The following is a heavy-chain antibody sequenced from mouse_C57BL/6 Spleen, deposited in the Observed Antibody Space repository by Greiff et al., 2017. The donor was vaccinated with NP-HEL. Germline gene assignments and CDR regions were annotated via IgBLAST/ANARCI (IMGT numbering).Heavy chain of an antibody. D-gene: IGHD1-1*01. CDR3: ARSYGSSYYWYFDV. J-gene: IGHJ1*03. Sequence: QVQLQQPGAELVKPGASVKLSCKASGYTFTSYWMHWVKQRPGQGLEWIGMIHPNSGSTNYNEKFKSKATLTVDKSSSTAYMPLSSLTSEDSAVYYCARSYGSSYYWYFDVWGTGTTVTVSS. CDR1: GYTFTSYW. CDR2: IHPNSGST. V-gene: IGHV1-64*01.